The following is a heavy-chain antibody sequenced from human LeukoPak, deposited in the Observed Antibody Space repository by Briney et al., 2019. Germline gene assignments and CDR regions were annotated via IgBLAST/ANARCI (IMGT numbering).Heavy chain of an antibody. J-gene: IGHJ5*02. V-gene: IGHV1-2*02. D-gene: IGHD3-22*01. CDR3: ARTGTYFFDNDGKTNWFDP. CDR1: GYTFTSYY. CDR2: INSNSGVP. Sequence: ASVKVSCKASGYTFTSYYMHWVRQAPGQGLEWMGWINSNSGVPNYALRFQGRVTMTRDTSISTAYMELNRLTSDDTAVYYCARTGTYFFDNDGKTNWFDPWGQGTLVTVSS.